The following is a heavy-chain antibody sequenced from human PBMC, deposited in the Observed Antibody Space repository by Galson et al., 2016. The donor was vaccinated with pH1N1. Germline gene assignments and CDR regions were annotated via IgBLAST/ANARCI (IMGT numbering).Heavy chain of an antibody. J-gene: IGHJ4*02. CDR1: GGSISSGSYY. CDR2: IYTSGST. CDR3: ARGLAVAGTFYFDP. Sequence: LSLTCSVSGGSISSGSYYWSWLRQPAEKGLEWIGYIYTSGSTSYNPSLKSRVTMSVDTSKNQFSLKLTSVTAADTAVCYCARGLAVAGTFYFDPWGQGTLVTVSS. D-gene: IGHD6-19*01. V-gene: IGHV4-61*09.